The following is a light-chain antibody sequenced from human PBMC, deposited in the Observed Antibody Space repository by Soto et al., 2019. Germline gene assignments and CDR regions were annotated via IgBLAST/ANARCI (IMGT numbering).Light chain of an antibody. CDR3: QQYDDSPPLT. J-gene: IGKJ4*01. Sequence: EIVMTQSPATLSVSPGERATLSCRASQSVSKNLAWYQQRPGQAPRVLIYSASTRATGIPARFSGSGSGTEFTLTNSSLQSEDSAVYYCQQYDDSPPLTFGGGTKVEVK. CDR1: QSVSKN. CDR2: SAS. V-gene: IGKV3-15*01.